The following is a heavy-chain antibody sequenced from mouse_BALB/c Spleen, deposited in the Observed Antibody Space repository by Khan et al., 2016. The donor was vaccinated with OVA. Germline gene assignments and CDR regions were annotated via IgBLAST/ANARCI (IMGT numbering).Heavy chain of an antibody. D-gene: IGHD2-12*01. Sequence: LKESGSELVRPGASVKLSCKASGYTFTSYWMHWVKQRPGQGLEWIGDIYPGSGSTNYDEKFKSKATLTVDTSSSTAYMQLSSLTSEDSAVYDCTRWSYWFAYWGQGTLVTVSA. J-gene: IGHJ3*01. V-gene: IGHV1S22*01. CDR2: IYPGSGST. CDR3: TRWSYWFAY. CDR1: GYTFTSYW.